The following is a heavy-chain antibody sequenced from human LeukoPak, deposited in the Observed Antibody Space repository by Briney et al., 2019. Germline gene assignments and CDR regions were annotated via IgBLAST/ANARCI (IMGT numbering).Heavy chain of an antibody. D-gene: IGHD4-17*01. CDR1: GFSLSNYA. J-gene: IGHJ4*02. V-gene: IGHV3-23*01. Sequence: GGSLRLSCAASGFSLSNYAMSWVRQAPGKGLEWVSAVMDDGYRTYFADSVKGRFTISRDTSKNTLYSQMSSLRAEDTAVYHCARWAVTRFQVFDYWGQGTLVTVS. CDR2: VMDDGYRT. CDR3: ARWAVTRFQVFDY.